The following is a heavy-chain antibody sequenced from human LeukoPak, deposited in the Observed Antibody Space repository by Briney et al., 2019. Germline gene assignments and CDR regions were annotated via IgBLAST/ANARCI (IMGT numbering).Heavy chain of an antibody. V-gene: IGHV5-51*01. Sequence: GESLKISCKGSGYSFTSYWIGWVRQMPGKGLEWMGIIYPGDSDTRYSPSFQGQVTISADKTISTAYLQWSSLKASDTAMYYCARSLGGYDILTGYYPRWFDPWGQGTLVTVSS. J-gene: IGHJ5*02. CDR3: ARSLGGYDILTGYYPRWFDP. CDR1: GYSFTSYW. D-gene: IGHD3-9*01. CDR2: IYPGDSDT.